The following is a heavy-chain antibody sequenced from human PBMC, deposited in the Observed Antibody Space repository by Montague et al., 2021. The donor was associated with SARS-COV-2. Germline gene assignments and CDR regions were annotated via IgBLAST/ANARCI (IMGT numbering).Heavy chain of an antibody. CDR3: SRWGTYHYGTDV. J-gene: IGHJ6*02. D-gene: IGHD3-16*01. V-gene: IGHV4-4*02. Sequence: STKYKPSLKSRVTIFIDKSKNHFSLQLSSVTAADTAVYYCSRWGTYHYGTDVWGPGTTV. CDR2: ST.